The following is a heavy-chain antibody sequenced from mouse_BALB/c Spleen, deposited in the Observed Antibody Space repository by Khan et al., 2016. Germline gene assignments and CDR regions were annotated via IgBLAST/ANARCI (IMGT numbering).Heavy chain of an antibody. V-gene: IGHV14-3*02. CDR2: IDPANGNT. J-gene: IGHJ2*01. Sequence: VQLKQSGAELVKPGASVKLSCTASGFNIKDTYMHWVKQRPEQGLEWIGRIDPANGNTKYDPKFQGKATITADTSSNTAYLQLSSLTSEDTAVYYCARFLLWLSYFDYWGQGTTLTVSS. CDR3: ARFLLWLSYFDY. CDR1: GFNIKDTY. D-gene: IGHD2-9*01.